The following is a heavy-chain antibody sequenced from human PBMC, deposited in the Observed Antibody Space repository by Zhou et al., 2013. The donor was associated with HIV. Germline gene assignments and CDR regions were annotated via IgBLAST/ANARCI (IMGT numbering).Heavy chain of an antibody. Sequence: QVQLVQSGAEVKTPGSSVKVSCKASGGTFSSYAISWVRQAPGQGLEWMGGIIPIFGTANYAQKFQGRVTITADESTSTAYMELSSLRSEDTAVYYCARKAYYYDSSGYYPDAFDIWGQGTMVTVSS. V-gene: IGHV1-69*01. J-gene: IGHJ3*02. D-gene: IGHD3-22*01. CDR1: GGTFSSYA. CDR3: ARKAYYYDSSGYYPDAFDI. CDR2: IIPIFGTA.